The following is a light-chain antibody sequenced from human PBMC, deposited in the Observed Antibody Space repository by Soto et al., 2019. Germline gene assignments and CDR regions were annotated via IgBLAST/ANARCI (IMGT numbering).Light chain of an antibody. CDR2: AAS. V-gene: IGKV1-8*01. CDR1: QGISSY. CDR3: QQYYSYPPLT. Sequence: AIRMTQSPSSFSASTGDRVTITCRASQGISSYLAWYQQKPGKAPKLLIYAASTLQSGVPSRFSGSGSGTDFTLTISCLQSEDFATYYCQQYYSYPPLTFGGGTRWIS. J-gene: IGKJ4*01.